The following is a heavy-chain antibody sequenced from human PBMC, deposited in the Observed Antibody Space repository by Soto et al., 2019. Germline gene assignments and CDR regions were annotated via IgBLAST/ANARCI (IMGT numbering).Heavy chain of an antibody. CDR2: IYYSGST. J-gene: IGHJ4*02. CDR3: ARRRGGSVIDY. D-gene: IGHD2-21*01. V-gene: IGHV4-39*01. Sequence: SETLSLTCTVSGGSISSSSYYWGWIRQPPGKGLEWIGSIYYSGSTYYNPSLKSRVTISVDTSKNQFSLKLSSVTAADTAVYYCARRRGGSVIDYWGQGTLVTVPQ. CDR1: GGSISSSSYY.